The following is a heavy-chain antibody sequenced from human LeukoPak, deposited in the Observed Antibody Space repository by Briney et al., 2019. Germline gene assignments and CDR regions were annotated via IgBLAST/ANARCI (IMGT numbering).Heavy chain of an antibody. CDR1: GFTFSSYA. D-gene: IGHD3-10*01. V-gene: IGHV3-23*01. J-gene: IGHJ4*02. CDR2: ISGSGGST. CDR3: AKVGFGELPQERIDY. Sequence: PGGSLRLSCAAAGFTFSSYAMSWGRQAPGKGLEWVSAISGSGGSTYYADSVKGRFTISRDNSKNTLYLQMNSLRAEDTAVYYCAKVGFGELPQERIDYWGQGTLVTVSS.